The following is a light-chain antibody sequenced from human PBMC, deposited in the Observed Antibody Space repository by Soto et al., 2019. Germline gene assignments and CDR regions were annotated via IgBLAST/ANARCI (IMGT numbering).Light chain of an antibody. CDR3: QQYESYSGT. V-gene: IGKV1-5*01. J-gene: IGKJ1*01. Sequence: IQMTQSPSSVSASVGDTVTITCRASQSVSGWLAWYQQKPGKAPKLLIYDVSSLERGVPSRFSGSGSGTEFTLTISGLHPDDFATYYCQQYESYSGTFGPGTRVDLK. CDR1: QSVSGW. CDR2: DVS.